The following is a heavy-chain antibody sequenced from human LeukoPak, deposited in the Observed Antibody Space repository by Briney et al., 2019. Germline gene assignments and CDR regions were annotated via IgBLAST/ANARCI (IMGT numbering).Heavy chain of an antibody. D-gene: IGHD5-18*01. J-gene: IGHJ4*02. CDR2: INPNSGGT. CDR1: GYTFTGYY. CDR3: ARGAVGYSYGY. V-gene: IGHV1-2*02. Sequence: GASVKVSCKASGYTFTGYYMHWVRQAPGQGLEWMGWINPNSGGTNYAQKFQGRVTMTRDTSISTVYMELSSLRSEDTAVYYCARGAVGYSYGYWGQGTLVTVSS.